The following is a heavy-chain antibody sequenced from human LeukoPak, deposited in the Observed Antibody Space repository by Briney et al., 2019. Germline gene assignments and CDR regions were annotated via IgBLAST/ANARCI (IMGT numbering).Heavy chain of an antibody. Sequence: GASVKVSCKASGGTFSSYAISWVRQAPGQGLEWMGRIIPIFGTANYAQKFQGRVMITADKSTSTAYMELSSLRSEDTAVYYCARDGFGYCSSTSCPKRDCWGQGTLVTVSS. V-gene: IGHV1-69*06. CDR1: GGTFSSYA. D-gene: IGHD2-2*01. CDR3: ARDGFGYCSSTSCPKRDC. J-gene: IGHJ4*02. CDR2: IIPIFGTA.